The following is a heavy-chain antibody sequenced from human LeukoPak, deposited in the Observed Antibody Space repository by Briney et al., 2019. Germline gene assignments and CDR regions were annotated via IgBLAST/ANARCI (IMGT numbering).Heavy chain of an antibody. V-gene: IGHV3-7*01. D-gene: IGHD2-2*01. CDR3: ARRVVVPAASPKPSYYYYYMDV. Sequence: GGSLRLSCAASGFTFSSYWMSWVRQAPGKGLEWVANIKQDGSEKYYVDSVKGRFPISRDNAKNSLYLQMNSLRAEDTAVYYCARRVVVPAASPKPSYYYYYMDVWGKGTTVTVYS. CDR1: GFTFSSYW. J-gene: IGHJ6*03. CDR2: IKQDGSEK.